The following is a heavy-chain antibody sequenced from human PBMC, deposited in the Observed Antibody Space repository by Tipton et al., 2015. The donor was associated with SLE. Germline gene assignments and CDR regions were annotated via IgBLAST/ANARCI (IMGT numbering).Heavy chain of an antibody. V-gene: IGHV4-39*07. D-gene: IGHD5-24*01. CDR1: GDSISRSSYC. CDR2: ICYRGTT. J-gene: IGHJ4*02. Sequence: TLSLTCTVSGDSISRSSYCWDWIRQPPGKGLEWIGSICYRGTTYYNPSLKSRVTISVDTSKNQLSLKLRSVTAADTAVYYCARDAVDGYRGGAVDSWGQGTLVTVSS. CDR3: ARDAVDGYRGGAVDS.